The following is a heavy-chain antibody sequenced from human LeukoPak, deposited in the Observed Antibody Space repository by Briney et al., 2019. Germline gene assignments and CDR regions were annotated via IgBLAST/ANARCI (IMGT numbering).Heavy chain of an antibody. CDR1: GFTFSSYW. V-gene: IGHV3-74*01. J-gene: IGHJ3*02. CDR2: INNDGSGT. D-gene: IGHD6-13*01. CDR3: ARVLIAAAGIDAFDI. Sequence: GGSLRLSCAASGFTFSSYWMHWVRQAPGRGPVWVSRINNDGSGTTYADSVKGRFTISRDNSKNTLYLQMNSLRAEDTAVYYCARVLIAAAGIDAFDIWGQGTMVTASS.